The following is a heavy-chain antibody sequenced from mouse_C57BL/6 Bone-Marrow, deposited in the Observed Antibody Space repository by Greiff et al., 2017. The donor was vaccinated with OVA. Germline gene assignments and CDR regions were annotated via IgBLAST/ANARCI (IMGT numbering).Heavy chain of an antibody. CDR1: GFTFSSYA. CDR3: TREGYYGNYFDY. CDR2: ISSGGDYI. J-gene: IGHJ2*01. Sequence: EVNVVESGEGLVKPGGSLKLSCAASGFTFSSYAMSWVRQTPEKRLEWVAYISSGGDYIYYADTVKGRFTISRDNARNTLYLQMSSLKSEDTAMYYCTREGYYGNYFDYWGQGTTLTVSS. D-gene: IGHD2-1*01. V-gene: IGHV5-9-1*02.